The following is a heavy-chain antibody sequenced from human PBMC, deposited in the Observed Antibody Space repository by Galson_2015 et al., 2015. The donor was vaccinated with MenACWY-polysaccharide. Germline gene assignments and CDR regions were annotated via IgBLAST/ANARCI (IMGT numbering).Heavy chain of an antibody. CDR3: ATDNLDYAHDY. CDR2: IIPILSVA. D-gene: IGHD1-7*01. J-gene: IGHJ4*02. CDR1: GYTFTNYA. Sequence: SVKVSCKASGYTFTNYAINWVRQAPGQGLEWMGRIIPILSVAHYARNFQGRVTISADKSTGTAYMELSGLRSEDTATYYCATDNLDYAHDYWGQGTLVTVSS. V-gene: IGHV1-69*04.